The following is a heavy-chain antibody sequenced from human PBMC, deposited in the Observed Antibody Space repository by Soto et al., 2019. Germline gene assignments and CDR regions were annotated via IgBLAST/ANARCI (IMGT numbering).Heavy chain of an antibody. J-gene: IGHJ4*02. V-gene: IGHV2-5*02. Sequence: SGPTLVNPXETLTLTCSFSGFSLTTRGVAVGWVRQPPAKPLEWLVLIYWDDDKRYSPSLKSRLTIFKDTSKDQVVLIMTKMDPVDTATYYCTHSLGQSPLDYWGQGTLVTVSS. D-gene: IGHD3-10*01. CDR1: GFSLTTRGVA. CDR3: THSLGQSPLDY. CDR2: IYWDDDK.